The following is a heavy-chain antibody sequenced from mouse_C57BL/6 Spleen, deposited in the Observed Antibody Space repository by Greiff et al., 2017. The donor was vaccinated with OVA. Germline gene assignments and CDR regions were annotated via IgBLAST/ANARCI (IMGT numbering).Heavy chain of an antibody. V-gene: IGHV1-22*01. D-gene: IGHD2-4*01. CDR2: INPNNGGT. CDR1: GYTFTDYN. J-gene: IGHJ3*01. CDR3: ARFYDYDEGWFAY. Sequence: VQLKESGPELVKPGASVKMSCKASGYTFTDYNMHWVKQSHGKSLEWIGYINPNNGGTSYNQKFKGKATLTVNKSSSTAYMELRSLTSEDSAVYYCARFYDYDEGWFAYWGQGTLVTVSA.